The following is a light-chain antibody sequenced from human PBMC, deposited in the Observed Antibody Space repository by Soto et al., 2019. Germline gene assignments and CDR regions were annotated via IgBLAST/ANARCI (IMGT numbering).Light chain of an antibody. CDR1: QSLLSSNGFTY. CDR3: MQDLQIPYT. V-gene: IGKV2-28*01. CDR2: LVS. J-gene: IGKJ2*01. Sequence: IVMTQSPLYLPVTPGEPASISCRSSQSLLSSNGFTYFDWYVQKPGKSPQVLIYLVSNRASGVPDRFSGTVSGTDFTLKISRVETEDVGVYYCMQDLQIPYTFGQGTKLDIK.